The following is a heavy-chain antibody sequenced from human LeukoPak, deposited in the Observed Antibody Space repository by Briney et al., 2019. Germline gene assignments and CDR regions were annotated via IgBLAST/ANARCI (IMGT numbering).Heavy chain of an antibody. V-gene: IGHV3-23*01. D-gene: IGHD3-9*01. J-gene: IGHJ5*02. CDR3: AKDREGLRYFDWLLIA. CDR1: GFTFTSYA. CDR2: ISGSGGST. Sequence: HSGGSLRLSCAASGFTFTSYAMSWVRQAPGKGLEWVSAISGSGGSTYYADSVKGRFTISRDNSKNTLYLQMNSLRAEDTAVYYCAKDREGLRYFDWLLIAWGQGTLVTVSS.